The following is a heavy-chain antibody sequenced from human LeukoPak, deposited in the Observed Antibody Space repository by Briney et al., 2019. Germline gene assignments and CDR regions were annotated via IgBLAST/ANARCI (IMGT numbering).Heavy chain of an antibody. Sequence: PETLSLTCAVYGGSFSGYYWSWIRQPPGKGLEWIGEINHSGSTNYNPSLKSRVTISVDTSKNQFSLKLSSVTAADTAVYYCAYPSRSLDYWGQGTLATVSS. CDR2: INHSGST. V-gene: IGHV4-34*01. J-gene: IGHJ4*02. CDR3: AYPSRSLDY. CDR1: GGSFSGYY. D-gene: IGHD3-10*01.